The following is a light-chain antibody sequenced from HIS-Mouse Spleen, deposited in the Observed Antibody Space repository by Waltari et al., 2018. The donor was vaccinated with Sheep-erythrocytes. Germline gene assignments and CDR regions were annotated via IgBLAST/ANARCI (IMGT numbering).Light chain of an antibody. CDR2: GLS. CDR3: SSYTSSSTWV. V-gene: IGLV2-14*01. Sequence: QSALTRPASLSGSPGQSINIPCTVTRHHGGGSNCLSRYQQHPGKAPKLMIYGLSNRPSGVSNRFSGSKSGNTASLTISGLQAEDEADYYCSSYTSSSTWVFGGGTKLTVL. CDR1: RHHGGGSNC. J-gene: IGLJ3*02.